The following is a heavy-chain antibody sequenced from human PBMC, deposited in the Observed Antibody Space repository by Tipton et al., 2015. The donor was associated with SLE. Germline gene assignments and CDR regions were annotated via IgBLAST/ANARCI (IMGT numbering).Heavy chain of an antibody. CDR3: ARLRNYYYDSSGYSGWFDP. Sequence: GLVKPSETLSLTCAVYGGSFSGYYWSWIRQPPGKGLEWIGEINHSGSTNYNPSLKSRFTISVDTSKNQFSLKLSSVTAADTAVYYCARLRNYYYDSSGYSGWFDPWGQGTLVTVSS. CDR2: INHSGST. D-gene: IGHD3-22*01. J-gene: IGHJ5*02. V-gene: IGHV4-34*01. CDR1: GGSFSGYY.